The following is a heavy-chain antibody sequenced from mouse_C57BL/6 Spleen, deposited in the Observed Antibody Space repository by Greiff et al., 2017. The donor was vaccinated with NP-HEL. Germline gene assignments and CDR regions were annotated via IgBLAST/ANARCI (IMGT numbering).Heavy chain of an antibody. D-gene: IGHD2-5*01. CDR2: INPNNGGT. CDR1: GYTFTDYY. CDR3: TGEDSNYVNWYFDV. J-gene: IGHJ1*03. V-gene: IGHV1-26*01. Sequence: VQLQQSGPELVKPGASVKISCKASGYTFTDYYMNWVKQSHGKSLEWIGDINPNNGGTSYNQKFKGKATLTVDKSSSTAYMELRSLTSEDSAVYYCTGEDSNYVNWYFDVWGTGTTVTVSS.